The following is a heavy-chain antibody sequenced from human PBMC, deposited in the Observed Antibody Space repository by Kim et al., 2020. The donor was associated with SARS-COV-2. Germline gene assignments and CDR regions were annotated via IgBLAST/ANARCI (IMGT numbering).Heavy chain of an antibody. CDR2: IYYSGST. D-gene: IGHD3-22*01. V-gene: IGHV4-39*01. Sequence: SETLSLTCTVSGGSISSSSYYWGWIRQPPGKGLEWIGSIYYSGSTYYNPSLKSRVTISVDTSKNQFSLKLSSVTAADTAVYYCARRCTDSSGYRHAFDIWGQGTMVTVSS. CDR3: ARRCTDSSGYRHAFDI. J-gene: IGHJ3*02. CDR1: GGSISSSSYY.